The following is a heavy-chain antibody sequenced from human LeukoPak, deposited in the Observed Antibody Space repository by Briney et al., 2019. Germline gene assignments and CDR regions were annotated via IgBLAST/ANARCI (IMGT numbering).Heavy chain of an antibody. J-gene: IGHJ6*03. D-gene: IGHD5-18*01. V-gene: IGHV4-59*01. CDR1: GGSISSYY. Sequence: SETRSLTCTASGGSISSYYWSWIRQPPGKGLEWIGYIYYSGSTNYNPSLKSRVTISVDTSKNQFSLKLSSVTAADTAVYYCARAGGYSYALRNYYYMDVWGKGTTVTISS. CDR3: ARAGGYSYALRNYYYMDV. CDR2: IYYSGST.